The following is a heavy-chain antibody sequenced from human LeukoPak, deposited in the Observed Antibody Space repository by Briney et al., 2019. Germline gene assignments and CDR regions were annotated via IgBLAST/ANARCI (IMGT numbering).Heavy chain of an antibody. J-gene: IGHJ6*03. CDR2: IWYDGSNK. D-gene: IGHD6-19*01. CDR1: GFTFSSYG. CDR3: AKDLHSSGWYGGYYYYYYMDV. Sequence: AGGSLRLSCAASGFTFSSYGMRWVRQAPGKGLEWVAVIWYDGSNKYYADSVKGRFTISRDSSKNTLYLQMNSLRAEDTAVYYCAKDLHSSGWYGGYYYYYYMDVWGKGTTVTVSS. V-gene: IGHV3-33*06.